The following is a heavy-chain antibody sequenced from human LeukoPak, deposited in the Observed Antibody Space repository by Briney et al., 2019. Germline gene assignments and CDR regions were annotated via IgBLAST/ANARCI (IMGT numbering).Heavy chain of an antibody. V-gene: IGHV4-59*01. CDR3: AREGCSSTSCSEGWFDP. CDR1: GGSISSFY. CDR2: IYYPGST. J-gene: IGHJ5*02. D-gene: IGHD2-2*01. Sequence: SETLSLTCTVSGGSISSFYWSWIRQPPGKGLEWIGYIYYPGSTNCNPSLKSRVTISVDTSKNQFSLKLSSVTAADTAVYYCAREGCSSTSCSEGWFDPWGQGTLVTVSS.